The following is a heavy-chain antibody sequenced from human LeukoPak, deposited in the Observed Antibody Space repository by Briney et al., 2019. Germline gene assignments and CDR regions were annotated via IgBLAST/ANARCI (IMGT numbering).Heavy chain of an antibody. J-gene: IGHJ4*02. D-gene: IGHD3-22*01. CDR1: GGSISSFY. V-gene: IGHV4-59*08. Sequence: SETLSLTCAVSGGSISSFYWSWVRQPPGKGLEWVGYISYGGGTTYHPSLKRRASMSIDTSKNQFSLRLSSVTAADTALYYCARVGDTSGYFYYFDYWGQGTLVTVSS. CDR2: ISYGGGT. CDR3: ARVGDTSGYFYYFDY.